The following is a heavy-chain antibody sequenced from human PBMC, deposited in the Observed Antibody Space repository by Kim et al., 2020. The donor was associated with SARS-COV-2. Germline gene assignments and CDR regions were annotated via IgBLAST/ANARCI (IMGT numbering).Heavy chain of an antibody. V-gene: IGHV3-23*01. Sequence: GGSLRLSCAASGFTFSSYAMSWVRQAPGKGLEWVSAISGSGGSTYYADSVKGRFTISRDNSKNTLYLQMNSLRAEDTAVYYCAKATRDYVGHHYFDYWGQGTLVTVSS. J-gene: IGHJ4*02. D-gene: IGHD4-17*01. CDR3: AKATRDYVGHHYFDY. CDR1: GFTFSSYA. CDR2: ISGSGGST.